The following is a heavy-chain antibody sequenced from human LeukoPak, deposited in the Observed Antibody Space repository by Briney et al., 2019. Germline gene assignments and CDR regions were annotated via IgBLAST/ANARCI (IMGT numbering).Heavy chain of an antibody. CDR2: IYTSGST. D-gene: IGHD2-2*01. J-gene: IGHJ3*02. CDR1: GGSISSYY. V-gene: IGHV4-4*07. CDR3: ARGGHCSSTSCNGAFDI. Sequence: SETLSLTCTVSGGSISSYYWSWIRQPAGKGLEWIGRIYTSGSTNYNPSLKSRVTMSVDTSKNQFSLKLSSVTAADTAVYYCARGGHCSSTSCNGAFDIWGQGTMVTVSS.